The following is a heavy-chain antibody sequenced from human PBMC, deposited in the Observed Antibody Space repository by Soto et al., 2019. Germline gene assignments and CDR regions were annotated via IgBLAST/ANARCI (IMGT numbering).Heavy chain of an antibody. CDR1: GFTFSTYP. CDR2: ISGSGIST. J-gene: IGHJ6*02. Sequence: LRLSCAASGFTFSTYPMSWVRQAPGKGLEWVSGISGSGISTYYTDSVKGRFTISRDNSKNTVFLQMNSLRDEDTAVYYCVKPPVITASHYYYDMDVWGQGTKVTVYS. D-gene: IGHD4-4*01. V-gene: IGHV3-23*01. CDR3: VKPPVITASHYYYDMDV.